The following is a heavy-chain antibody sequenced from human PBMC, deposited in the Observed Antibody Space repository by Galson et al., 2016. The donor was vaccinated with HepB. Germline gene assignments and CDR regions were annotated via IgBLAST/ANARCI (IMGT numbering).Heavy chain of an antibody. CDR3: AKDSAVAVAGTLDC. CDR1: GFTFSSYG. D-gene: IGHD6-19*01. J-gene: IGHJ4*02. CDR2: ISYDGSNK. Sequence: SLRLSCAASGFTFSSYGMHWVRQAPGKGLEWVAVISYDGSNKYSADSVKGRFTISRDNSENTLYLQMNSLRAEDTAVYYCAKDSAVAVAGTLDCWGQGTLVTVSS. V-gene: IGHV3-30*18.